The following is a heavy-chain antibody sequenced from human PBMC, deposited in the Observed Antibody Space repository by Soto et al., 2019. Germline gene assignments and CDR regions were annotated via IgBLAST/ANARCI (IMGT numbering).Heavy chain of an antibody. J-gene: IGHJ3*02. D-gene: IGHD6-6*01. V-gene: IGHV1-69*06. CDR2: IIPMFGTL. CDR3: ARKVASSDDAFDI. CDR1: GGTFSSYT. Sequence: QLHLVQSGAEVKKPGSSVKVSCKASGGTFSSYTISWVRQAPGQGLEWLGGIIPMFGTLYYAQKFQGRLTIAAVSSTSTAYMELSTLRSDDTAVYYCARKVASSDDAFDIWGQGTMVTVSS.